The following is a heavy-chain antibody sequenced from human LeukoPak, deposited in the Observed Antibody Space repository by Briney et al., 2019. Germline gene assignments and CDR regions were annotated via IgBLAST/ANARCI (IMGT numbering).Heavy chain of an antibody. D-gene: IGHD2-2*02. J-gene: IGHJ4*02. V-gene: IGHV4-34*01. CDR2: INHSGST. CDR1: GGSFSGYY. Sequence: SETLSLTCAVYGGSFSGYYWSWIRQPPGKGLEWIGEINHSGSTNYNPSLKSRVTISVDTSKNQFSLKLSSVTAADTAVYYCAKGNRIGYCSSTSCYIFDYWGQGTLVTVSS. CDR3: AKGNRIGYCSSTSCYIFDY.